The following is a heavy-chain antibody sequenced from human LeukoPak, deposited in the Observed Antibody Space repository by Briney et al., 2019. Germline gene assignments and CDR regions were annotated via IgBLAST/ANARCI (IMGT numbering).Heavy chain of an antibody. V-gene: IGHV4-61*02. Sequence: SETLSLTCTVSGGSISSGSYYWSWIRQPAGKGLEWIGRIYTSGSTNCNPSLKSRVTISSDTSKNQFSLKLSSVTGADTAAYYCAGTATNGGAFDIWGQGTMVTVSS. D-gene: IGHD2-8*01. CDR3: AGTATNGGAFDI. CDR2: IYTSGST. J-gene: IGHJ3*02. CDR1: GGSISSGSYY.